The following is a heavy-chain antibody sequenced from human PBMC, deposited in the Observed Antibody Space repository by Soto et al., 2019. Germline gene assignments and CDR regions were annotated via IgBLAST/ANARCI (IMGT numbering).Heavy chain of an antibody. D-gene: IGHD3-10*01. CDR3: ARRMVQGQFDY. V-gene: IGHV4-59*08. J-gene: IGHJ4*02. CDR2: IYYSGST. CDR1: GGSISSYY. Sequence: SETLSLTCTVSGGSISSYYWSWIRQPPGKGLEWIGYIYYSGSTNYNPSLKSRVTISVDTSKNQFSLKLSSVTAADTAVYYCARRMVQGQFDYWGQGTLVTVSS.